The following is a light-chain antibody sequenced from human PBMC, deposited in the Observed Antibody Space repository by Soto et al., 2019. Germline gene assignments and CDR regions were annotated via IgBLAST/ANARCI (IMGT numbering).Light chain of an antibody. J-gene: IGKJ5*01. CDR3: QQYGSSSIT. CDR2: GAS. CDR1: QSVSSSY. Sequence: EIVLTQSPGTLSLSPGERATLSCRASQSVSSSYLAWYQQKPGQAPRLLIYGASSRATGIPDRFSGSGSGRDFTLTISRLETEDFAVYYCQQYGSSSITFGQGTRLEIK. V-gene: IGKV3-20*01.